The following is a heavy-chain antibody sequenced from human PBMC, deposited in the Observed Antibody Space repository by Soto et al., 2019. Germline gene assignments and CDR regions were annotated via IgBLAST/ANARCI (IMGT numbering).Heavy chain of an antibody. D-gene: IGHD4-17*01. Sequence: DVQLVESGGGLVQPGRSLRLSCVASGFTADVYAMHWVRQAPGKGLEWVSGISSNSDTIDYADSVKGRFTISRDNAKNSLFLQMNSLRPEDTALYYCAKDMKWGGMTTIHYFDSWGQGTLVTVSS. CDR2: ISSNSDTI. V-gene: IGHV3-9*02. CDR1: GFTADVYA. CDR3: AKDMKWGGMTTIHYFDS. J-gene: IGHJ4*02.